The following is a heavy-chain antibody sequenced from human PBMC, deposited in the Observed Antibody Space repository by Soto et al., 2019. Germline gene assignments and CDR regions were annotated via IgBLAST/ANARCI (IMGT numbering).Heavy chain of an antibody. D-gene: IGHD2-2*01. V-gene: IGHV1-2*04. CDR1: GYTFTGYY. Sequence: QVQLVQSGAEVKKPGASVKVSCKASGYTFTGYYMHWVRQAPGQGLEWMGWINPNSGGTNYAQKFQGWVTMTRDTSISTAYMELSRLRSEDTAVYYCARGSVVVPAAIGPRSWFDPWGQGTLVTVSS. CDR2: INPNSGGT. CDR3: ARGSVVVPAAIGPRSWFDP. J-gene: IGHJ5*02.